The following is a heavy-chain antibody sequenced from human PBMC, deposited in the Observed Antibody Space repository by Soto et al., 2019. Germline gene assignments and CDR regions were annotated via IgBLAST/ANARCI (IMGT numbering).Heavy chain of an antibody. D-gene: IGHD5-12*01. CDR2: IYYSGST. CDR1: GGSISSYY. J-gene: IGHJ4*02. Sequence: QVQLQESGPGLVKPSETLSLTCTVSGGSISSYYWSWIRQPPGKGLEWIGYIYYSGSTNYNPSLKSRVTISVDTSKNHFSLKLSSVTAADTAVYYCARSRYSGYDSLDYWGQGTLVTVSS. V-gene: IGHV4-59*08. CDR3: ARSRYSGYDSLDY.